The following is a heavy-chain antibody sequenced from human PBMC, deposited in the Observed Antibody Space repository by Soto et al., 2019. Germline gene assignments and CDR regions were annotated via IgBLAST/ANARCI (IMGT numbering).Heavy chain of an antibody. J-gene: IGHJ6*02. Sequence: RLVESGGGLVQPGGCLRLSCAAPGFNLSKFWMNWVRQAPGKGLELVAHINRDGSVMNYVASVRGQLTISRDRAGNSVFLQMNSLRRDDAGVYYCASPNVVGVNYGMDVWGHGTTVSVSS. CDR1: GFNLSKFW. CDR3: ASPNVVGVNYGMDV. D-gene: IGHD3-16*01. V-gene: IGHV3-7*01. CDR2: INRDGSVM.